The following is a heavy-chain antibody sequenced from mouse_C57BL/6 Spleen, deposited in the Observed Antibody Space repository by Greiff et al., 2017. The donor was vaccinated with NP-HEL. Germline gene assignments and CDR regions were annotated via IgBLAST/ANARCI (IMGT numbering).Heavy chain of an antibody. J-gene: IGHJ3*01. CDR1: GYTFTDYE. V-gene: IGHV1-15*01. CDR3: TRSAYYSNYDWFAY. CDR2: IDPETGGT. D-gene: IGHD2-5*01. Sequence: QVQLKESGAELVRPGASVTLSCKASGYTFTDYEMHWVKQTPVHGLEWIGAIDPETGGTAYNQKFKGKAILTADKSSSTAYMELRSLTSEDSAVYYGTRSAYYSNYDWFAYWGQGTLVTVSA.